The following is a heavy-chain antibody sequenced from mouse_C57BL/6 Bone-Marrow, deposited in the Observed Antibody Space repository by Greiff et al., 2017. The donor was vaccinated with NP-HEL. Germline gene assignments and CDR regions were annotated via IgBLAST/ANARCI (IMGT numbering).Heavy chain of an antibody. CDR2: IDPENGDT. CDR3: TPFYNYDYARDY. D-gene: IGHD1-3*01. J-gene: IGHJ4*01. CDR1: GFNIKDDY. Sequence: VQLQQSGAELVRPGASVKLSCTASGFNIKDDYMHWVKQRPEQGLEWIGWIDPENGDTEYASKFQGKATITADTSSNTAYLQLSSLTSEDTAVYYCTPFYNYDYARDYWGQGTSVTVSS. V-gene: IGHV14-4*01.